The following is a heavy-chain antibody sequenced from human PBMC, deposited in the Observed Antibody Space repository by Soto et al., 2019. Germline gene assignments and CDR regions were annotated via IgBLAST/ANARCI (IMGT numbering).Heavy chain of an antibody. Sequence: PSETLSLTCTVSGGSISSYYWSWIRQPPGKGLEWIGYIYYSGSTNYNPSLKSRVTISVDTSKNQFSLKLSSVTAADTAVYYCARGLTRYSSSWYRPDNWFDPWGQGTLVTVSS. D-gene: IGHD6-13*01. CDR1: GGSISSYY. CDR3: ARGLTRYSSSWYRPDNWFDP. J-gene: IGHJ5*02. V-gene: IGHV4-59*01. CDR2: IYYSGST.